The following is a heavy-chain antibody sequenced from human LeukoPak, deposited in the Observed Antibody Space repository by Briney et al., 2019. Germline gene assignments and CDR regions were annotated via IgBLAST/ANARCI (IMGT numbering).Heavy chain of an antibody. V-gene: IGHV4-59*11. J-gene: IGHJ5*02. Sequence: SETLSLTCTVSGGSISSHYWSWIRQPPGKGLEWIGYIYYSGSTNHNPSLKSRVTISVDTSKNQFSLKLSSVTAADTAVYYCARVAAAGTRWFDPWGQGTLVTVSS. D-gene: IGHD6-13*01. CDR1: GGSISSHY. CDR2: IYYSGST. CDR3: ARVAAAGTRWFDP.